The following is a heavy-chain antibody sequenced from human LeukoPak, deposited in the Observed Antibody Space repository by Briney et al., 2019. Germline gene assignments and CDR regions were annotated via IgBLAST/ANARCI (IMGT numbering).Heavy chain of an antibody. D-gene: IGHD7-27*01. Sequence: GASVKVSCKASGYTFTSYYMHWVRQAPGQGLEWMGIINPSGGSTSYAQKFQGRVTMTRDTSTSTAYMELRSLRSDDTAVYYCARKLGIAPFDIWGQGTMVTVSS. J-gene: IGHJ3*02. V-gene: IGHV1-46*01. CDR1: GYTFTSYY. CDR3: ARKLGIAPFDI. CDR2: INPSGGST.